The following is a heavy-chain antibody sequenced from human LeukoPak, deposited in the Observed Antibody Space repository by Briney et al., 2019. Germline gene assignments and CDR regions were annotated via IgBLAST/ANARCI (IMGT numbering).Heavy chain of an antibody. Sequence: SVKVSCKASGGTFSSYAISWVRQAPGQGLEWMGGIIPIFGTANYAQKFQGRVTITADESTSTAYMELSSLRSEDTAVYYCASSITMVRGVINPYYYYGMDVWGQGTTVTVSS. CDR2: IIPIFGTA. D-gene: IGHD3-10*01. J-gene: IGHJ6*02. CDR1: GGTFSSYA. V-gene: IGHV1-69*13. CDR3: ASSITMVRGVINPYYYYGMDV.